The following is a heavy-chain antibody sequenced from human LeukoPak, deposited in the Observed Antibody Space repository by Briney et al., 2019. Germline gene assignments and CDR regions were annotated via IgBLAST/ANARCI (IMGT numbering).Heavy chain of an antibody. D-gene: IGHD1-1*01. CDR1: GYTLSSHV. Sequence: GGSLRLSCLAPGYTLSSHVMHWVRDAPGKGLQYVSGISMNVQTTYYAGSVKGRFTISKDSSKNTVYLQMNSLTAEDTAVYYCVREGLERRTNFDYWGQGTLVSVSS. V-gene: IGHV3-64D*06. J-gene: IGHJ4*02. CDR2: ISMNVQTT. CDR3: VREGLERRTNFDY.